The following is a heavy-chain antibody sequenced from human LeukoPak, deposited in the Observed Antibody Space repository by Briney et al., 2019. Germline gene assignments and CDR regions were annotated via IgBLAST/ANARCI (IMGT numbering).Heavy chain of an antibody. CDR1: GFTFSSYW. J-gene: IGHJ4*01. CDR3: ARDGTAAGLYFDL. V-gene: IGHV3-7*01. Sequence: GGSLRLYCAVSGFTFSSYWMNWVRQAPGKGLEWVASIRQDGGEKSYADSVKGRFTISRDDTKNSLYLQMSSLRAEDTAVYYCARDGTAAGLYFDLWGQGTLVTVSS. D-gene: IGHD6-13*01. CDR2: IRQDGGEK.